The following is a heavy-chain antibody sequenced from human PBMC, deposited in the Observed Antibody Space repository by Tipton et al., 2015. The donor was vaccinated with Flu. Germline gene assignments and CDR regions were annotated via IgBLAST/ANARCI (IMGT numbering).Heavy chain of an antibody. D-gene: IGHD1-26*01. CDR1: GGSISSYY. Sequence: TLSLTCTVSGGSISSYYRSWIRQPPGKGLEWIGYSYYSGSTNYNPSLKSRVTISVDTSKNQFSLKLSSVTAADTAVYYCARDGGSYYFVDAFDIWGQGKMVTVS. CDR2: SYYSGST. J-gene: IGHJ3*02. CDR3: ARDGGSYYFVDAFDI. V-gene: IGHV4-59*01.